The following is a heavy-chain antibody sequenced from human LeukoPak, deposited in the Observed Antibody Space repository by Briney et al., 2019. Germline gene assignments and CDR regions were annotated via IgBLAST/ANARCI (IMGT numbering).Heavy chain of an antibody. Sequence: GGSLRLSCAASGFTFSSYGMHWVRQAPGKGLEWVAVIWYDGSNKYYADSVKGRFTISRDNSKSTLYLQMNSLRAEDTAVYYCARDKNPYYYYGMDVWGQGTTVTVSS. CDR3: ARDKNPYYYYGMDV. V-gene: IGHV3-33*01. J-gene: IGHJ6*02. CDR1: GFTFSSYG. CDR2: IWYDGSNK.